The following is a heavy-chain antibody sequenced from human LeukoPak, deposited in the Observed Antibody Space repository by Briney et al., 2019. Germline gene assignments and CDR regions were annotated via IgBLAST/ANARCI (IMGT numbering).Heavy chain of an antibody. CDR1: GFTFSSYS. Sequence: GGSLRLSCAASGFTFSSYSMNWVRQAPGKGLEWVSSISSSGEYTYYEDSVKGRFTISRDNSKNTLYLQMNSLRAEDTAIYYCAKDRPNYHESDGHYYRRDGDYWGQGTLVTVSS. CDR2: ISSSGEYT. J-gene: IGHJ4*02. D-gene: IGHD3-22*01. V-gene: IGHV3-23*01. CDR3: AKDRPNYHESDGHYYRRDGDY.